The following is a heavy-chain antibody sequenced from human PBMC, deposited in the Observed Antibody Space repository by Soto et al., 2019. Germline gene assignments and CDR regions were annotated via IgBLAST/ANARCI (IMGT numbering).Heavy chain of an antibody. V-gene: IGHV5-10-1*01. J-gene: IGHJ6*02. CDR2: IDPSDSYT. CDR1: GYSFTSYW. Sequence: RGESLKISCKGSGYSFTSYWISWVRQMPGKGLEWMGRIDPSDSYTNYSPSFQGHVTISADKSISTAYLQWSSLKASDTAMYYCASRQIDVVVPAATHYYYYYGMDVWGQGTTVTVSS. CDR3: ASRQIDVVVPAATHYYYYYGMDV. D-gene: IGHD2-2*01.